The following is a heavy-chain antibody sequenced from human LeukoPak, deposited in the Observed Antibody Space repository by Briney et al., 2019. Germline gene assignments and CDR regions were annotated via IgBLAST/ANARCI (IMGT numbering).Heavy chain of an antibody. CDR1: GFTFSHYS. CDR3: ARSSEQWLKY. D-gene: IGHD6-19*01. J-gene: IGHJ4*02. CDR2: ISYDGSNK. Sequence: GGSLRLSCVASGFTFSHYSMNWVRQAPGKGPEWVAVISYDGSNKYYADSVKGRFTISRDNSKNTLYLQMNSLRAEDTAVYYCARSSEQWLKYWGQGTLVTVSS. V-gene: IGHV3-30*03.